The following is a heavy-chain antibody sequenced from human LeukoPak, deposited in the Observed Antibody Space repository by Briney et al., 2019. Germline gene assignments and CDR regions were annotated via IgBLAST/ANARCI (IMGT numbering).Heavy chain of an antibody. CDR3: ATNSSGWYEFDY. CDR1: GFTFSSYG. J-gene: IGHJ4*02. CDR2: IWYDGSNK. D-gene: IGHD6-19*01. V-gene: IGHV3-33*01. Sequence: GGSLRLSCAASGFTFSSYGMHWVRQAPGKGLEWVAVIWYDGSNKYYADSVKGRFAISRDNSKNTLYLQMNSLRAEDTAVYYCATNSSGWYEFDYWGQGTLVTVSS.